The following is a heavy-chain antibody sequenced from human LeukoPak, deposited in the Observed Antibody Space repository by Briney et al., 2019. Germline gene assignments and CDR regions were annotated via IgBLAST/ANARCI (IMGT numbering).Heavy chain of an antibody. CDR1: GYTFITYG. Sequence: ASVKVSCKASGYTFITYGITWVRQAPGQGLEWMGWINPNSGGTNYAQKFQGRVTMTRDTSISTAYMELSRLRSDDTAVYYCASIAVAGRGVYFDYWGQGTLVTVSS. V-gene: IGHV1-2*02. CDR2: INPNSGGT. CDR3: ASIAVAGRGVYFDY. J-gene: IGHJ4*02. D-gene: IGHD6-19*01.